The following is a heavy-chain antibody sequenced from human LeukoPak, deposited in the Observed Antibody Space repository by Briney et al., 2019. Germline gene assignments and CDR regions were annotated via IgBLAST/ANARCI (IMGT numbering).Heavy chain of an antibody. V-gene: IGHV4-4*02. J-gene: IGHJ4*02. CDR1: GGSIISSNW. CDR2: IYHSGTT. CDR3: ARVLSGSNFDY. D-gene: IGHD3-22*01. Sequence: PSETLSLTCAVSGGSIISSNWWSWVRQPPGKGLEWIWEIYHSGTTNYNPSLKSRVTISVDKSKNQFSLKLTSVTAADTAVYYCARVLSGSNFDYWGQGTLVTVSS.